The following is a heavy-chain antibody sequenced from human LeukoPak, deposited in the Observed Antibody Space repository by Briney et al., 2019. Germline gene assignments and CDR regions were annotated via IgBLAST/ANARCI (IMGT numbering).Heavy chain of an antibody. J-gene: IGHJ4*02. D-gene: IGHD6-6*01. V-gene: IGHV3-20*01. CDR1: GFTFDDYG. Sequence: GGSLKLSCAASGFTFDDYGMSWVRQAPGKGLEWVSGINWKGGSTAYADSVKGRFTISRDNAKNSLCLEMNGLRAEDTALYHCARRPYSSSSHYFNYWGQGTLVTVSS. CDR3: ARRPYSSSSHYFNY. CDR2: INWKGGST.